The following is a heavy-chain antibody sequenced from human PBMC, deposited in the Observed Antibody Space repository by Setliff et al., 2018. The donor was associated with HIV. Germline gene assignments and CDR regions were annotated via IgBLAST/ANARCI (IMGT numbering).Heavy chain of an antibody. V-gene: IGHV3-30*02. CDR1: GFTFSSYG. CDR2: IWYDGSNK. CDR3: AKGGRVYDILTGSTWAPDAFDI. Sequence: GGSLRLSCAASGFTFSSYGMHWVRQAPGKGLEWVAVIWYDGSNKYYADSVKGRFTISRDNSKNTLYLQMNSLRAEDTAVYYCAKGGRVYDILTGSTWAPDAFDIWGQGTMVTVSS. D-gene: IGHD3-9*01. J-gene: IGHJ3*02.